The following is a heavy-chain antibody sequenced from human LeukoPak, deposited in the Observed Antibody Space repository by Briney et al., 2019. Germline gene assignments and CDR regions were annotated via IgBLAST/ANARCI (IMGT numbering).Heavy chain of an antibody. CDR1: GGSISSGDYY. Sequence: PSQTLSLTCTVSGGSISSGDYYWSWIRQPAGKGLEWIGRIYTSGSTNYNPSLKSRVTMSVDTSKNQFSLKLSSVTAADTAVYYCARERIAAAGTKVDWGQGTLVTVSS. CDR3: ARERIAAAGTKVD. J-gene: IGHJ4*02. D-gene: IGHD6-13*01. CDR2: IYTSGST. V-gene: IGHV4-61*02.